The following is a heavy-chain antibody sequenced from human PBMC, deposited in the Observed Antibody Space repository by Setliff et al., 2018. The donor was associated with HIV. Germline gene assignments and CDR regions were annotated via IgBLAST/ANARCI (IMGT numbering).Heavy chain of an antibody. CDR1: GFIFTNYW. J-gene: IGHJ5*02. V-gene: IGHV3-72*01. CDR2: GRSKANSYTT. Sequence: PGGSLTLSSVASGFIFTNYWMSWVRQAPGKGLEWVGRGRSKANSYTTEYAASVEGRFTISRDDPTNSVHLQMSSLRTEDTAVYFCVRLDSTGCLESWGQGTLVTVSS. CDR3: VRLDSTGCLES. D-gene: IGHD3-22*01.